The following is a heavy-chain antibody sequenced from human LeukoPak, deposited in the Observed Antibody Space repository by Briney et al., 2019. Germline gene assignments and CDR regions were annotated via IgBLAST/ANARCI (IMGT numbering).Heavy chain of an antibody. J-gene: IGHJ5*02. CDR2: IYYSGST. CDR3: ARDPRNGDYLGGWFDP. Sequence: PSETLSLTCTVSVGSISSGGYYCSWIRQHPGKGLEWIGYIYYSGSTYYNPSLRSRVTISVDTSKNQFSLKLSSVTAAYTAVYYCARDPRNGDYLGGWFDPWGQGTLVTVSS. V-gene: IGHV4-31*03. CDR1: VGSISSGGYY. D-gene: IGHD4-17*01.